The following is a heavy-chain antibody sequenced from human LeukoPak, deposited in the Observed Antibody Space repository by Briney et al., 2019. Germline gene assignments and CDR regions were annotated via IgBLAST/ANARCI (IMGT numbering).Heavy chain of an antibody. CDR3: ARGPQHIPMVLFGDY. Sequence: ASVKVSCKASGYIFTSYAMNWVRQAPGQGLEWMGWINTNTGNPTYAQGFTGRFVFSLDTSVSTAYLQISSLKAEDTAVYYCARGPQHIPMVLFGDYWGQGTLVTVSS. D-gene: IGHD3-10*01. V-gene: IGHV7-4-1*02. CDR2: INTNTGNP. CDR1: GYIFTSYA. J-gene: IGHJ4*02.